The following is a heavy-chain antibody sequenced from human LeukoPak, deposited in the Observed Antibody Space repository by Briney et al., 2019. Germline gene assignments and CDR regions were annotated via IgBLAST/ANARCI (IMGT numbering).Heavy chain of an antibody. CDR1: GFAFSSYN. J-gene: IGHJ4*02. CDR3: ARDWDVLDY. D-gene: IGHD1-26*01. V-gene: IGHV3-48*04. Sequence: GGSLRLSCAASGFAFSSYNMDWVRQAPGKGLEWVSYISSSSSIKYYADSVKGRFTISRDNAKNSLFLQMNSLRAEDSAVYYCARDWDVLDYWGQGILVTVSS. CDR2: ISSSSSIK.